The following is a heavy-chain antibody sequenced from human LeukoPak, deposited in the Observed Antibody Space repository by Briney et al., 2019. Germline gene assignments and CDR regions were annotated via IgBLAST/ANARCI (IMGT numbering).Heavy chain of an antibody. CDR3: ARGGRPLGYFYMDV. CDR2: SIPLFGTV. Sequence: SVKVSCKASADSFNNYAFNWVRQALGQGPEWVGGSIPLFGTVKAAQKFQGRFTITTDESTSTAYMELSSLTSEDTAVYYCARGGRPLGYFYMDVWGKGTTVTVS. CDR1: ADSFNNYA. V-gene: IGHV1-69*05. J-gene: IGHJ6*03.